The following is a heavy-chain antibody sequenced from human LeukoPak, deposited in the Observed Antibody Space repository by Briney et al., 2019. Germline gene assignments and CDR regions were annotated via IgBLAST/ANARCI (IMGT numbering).Heavy chain of an antibody. Sequence: GGSLRLSCAAYGFTFSSYSMNWVRQAPGKGLEWVSFISTSSSYIYYADSVKGRFTISRDNAKNSLYLEMNSLRAEDTALYYCARRSFPYYMDVWGKGTTVTVSS. CDR3: ARRSFPYYMDV. D-gene: IGHD1-26*01. V-gene: IGHV3-21*04. CDR1: GFTFSSYS. CDR2: ISTSSSYI. J-gene: IGHJ6*03.